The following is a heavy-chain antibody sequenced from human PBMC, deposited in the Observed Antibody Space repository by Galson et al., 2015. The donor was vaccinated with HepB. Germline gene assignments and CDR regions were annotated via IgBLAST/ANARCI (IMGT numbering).Heavy chain of an antibody. CDR1: GFTFASSA. Sequence: SVKVSCKASGFTFASSAVQWVRQARGQRLEWIGWVVGVSGITNYAQKFQERVTITRDMSTSTAYMELSSLRSEDTAVYYCAAADEGVAGYATAGYPYYWYFDLWGRGTLVTVSS. CDR3: AAADEGVAGYATAGYPYYWYFDL. D-gene: IGHD2-2*01. J-gene: IGHJ2*01. V-gene: IGHV1-58*01. CDR2: VVGVSGIT.